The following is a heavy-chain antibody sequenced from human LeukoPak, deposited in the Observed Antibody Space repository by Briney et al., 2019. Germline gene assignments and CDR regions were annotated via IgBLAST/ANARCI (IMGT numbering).Heavy chain of an antibody. CDR1: GGSVSTGSYY. CDR3: ARGGLGVLRFLEWLPKRGGWFDP. Sequence: SETLSLTCTVSGGSVSTGSYYWSWIRQPAGRGLEWIGHIHTSGTMNYNASLKSRVTISVDTSKNQFSLKLSSVTAADTAVYYCARGGLGVLRFLEWLPKRGGWFDPWGQGTLVTVSS. J-gene: IGHJ5*02. D-gene: IGHD3-3*01. V-gene: IGHV4-61*09. CDR2: IHTSGTM.